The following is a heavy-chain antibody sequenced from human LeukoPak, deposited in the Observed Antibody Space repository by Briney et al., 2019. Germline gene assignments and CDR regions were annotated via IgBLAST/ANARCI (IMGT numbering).Heavy chain of an antibody. J-gene: IGHJ4*02. D-gene: IGHD4-17*01. CDR2: IVPDGSDK. Sequence: GGSLRLSCAASGFIFSSFWMSCLRQAPGKGLEWLANIVPDGSDKYYLDSVKGRFTISRDNAKSSLYLQMNSLRREDTAVYYCARDHYGDYGLWGQGTLVTVSS. CDR1: GFIFSSFW. V-gene: IGHV3-7*01. CDR3: ARDHYGDYGL.